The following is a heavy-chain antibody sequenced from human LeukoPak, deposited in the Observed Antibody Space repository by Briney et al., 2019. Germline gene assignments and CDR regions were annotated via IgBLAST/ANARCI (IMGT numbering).Heavy chain of an antibody. D-gene: IGHD6-19*01. V-gene: IGHV3-74*01. J-gene: IGHJ2*01. CDR1: GFTFSNYR. CDR2: INSDGSST. Sequence: GGSLRLSGAASGFTFSNYRMHWVRQAPGKGLVWVSRINSDGSSTSYADSVKGRFTISTDNAKNTLYLQMNSLRAEDTAVYYCARAASNIVVAGDWYFDLWGRGTLVTVSS. CDR3: ARAASNIVVAGDWYFDL.